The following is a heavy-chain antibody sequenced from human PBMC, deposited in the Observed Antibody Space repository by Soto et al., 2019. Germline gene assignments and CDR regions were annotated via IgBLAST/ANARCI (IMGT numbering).Heavy chain of an antibody. CDR1: GGSISSYY. D-gene: IGHD1-1*01. Sequence: QVQLQESGPGLVKPSETLSLTCTVSGGSISSYYWSWIRQPPGKGLEWIGYIYYSGSTNYNPSLKSRVTISVDTSKNQFSLKLSSVTAADTAVYYCARDSGRDLPDGAGWFDPWGQGTLVTVSS. CDR3: ARDSGRDLPDGAGWFDP. CDR2: IYYSGST. J-gene: IGHJ5*02. V-gene: IGHV4-59*01.